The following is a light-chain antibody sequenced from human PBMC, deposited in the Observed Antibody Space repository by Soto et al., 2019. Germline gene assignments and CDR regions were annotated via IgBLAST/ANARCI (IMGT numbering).Light chain of an antibody. J-gene: IGKJ2*01. CDR1: QSVSNN. CDR3: QHRGNWPRT. CDR2: DAS. V-gene: IGKV3-11*01. Sequence: EIVLTQSPATLSLSPGERATLSCRASQSVSNNLGWYQQKPGQAPRLLIYDASNRATDIPARFSGSGSGTDFPLTINSLEPEDFAVYYCQHRGNWPRTFGQGTKLEIK.